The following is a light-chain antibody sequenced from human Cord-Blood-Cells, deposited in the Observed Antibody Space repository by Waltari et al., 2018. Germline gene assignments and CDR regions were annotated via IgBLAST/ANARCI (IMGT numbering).Light chain of an antibody. J-gene: IGKJ2*01. V-gene: IGKV2-28*01. CDR1: QSLLHSNGYNY. Sequence: DLVMTHSPLSLPVTPGETASISCRSIQSLLHSNGYNYLDWYLQKPGQSPQLLIYLGSNRASGVPDRFSGSGSGTDFTLKISRVEAEDVGVYYCMQALQTPYTFGQGTKLEIK. CDR3: MQALQTPYT. CDR2: LGS.